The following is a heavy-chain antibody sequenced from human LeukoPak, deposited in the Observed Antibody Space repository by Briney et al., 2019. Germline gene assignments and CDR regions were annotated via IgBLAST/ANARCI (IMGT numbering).Heavy chain of an antibody. CDR3: ATDGYNPGNYFDY. J-gene: IGHJ4*02. CDR2: ISYDGSNK. V-gene: IGHV3-30-3*01. Sequence: GGSLRLSCAASGFTFSSYAMHWARQAPGKGLEWVAVISYDGSNKYYADSVKGRFTISRDNSKNTLYLQMNSLRAEDTAVYYCATDGYNPGNYFDYWGQGTLVTVSS. CDR1: GFTFSSYA. D-gene: IGHD5-24*01.